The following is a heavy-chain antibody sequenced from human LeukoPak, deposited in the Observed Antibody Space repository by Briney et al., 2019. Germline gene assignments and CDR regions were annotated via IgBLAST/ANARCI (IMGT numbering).Heavy chain of an antibody. D-gene: IGHD6-19*01. J-gene: IGHJ4*02. CDR1: GGSISSYY. CDR3: AREGGSGFDY. V-gene: IGHV4-34*01. Sequence: SETLSLTCTVSGGSISSYYWSWIRQPPGKGLEWIGEINHSGSTNYNPSLKSRVTISVDTSKNQFSLKLSSVTAADTAVYYCAREGGSGFDYWGQGTLVTVSS. CDR2: INHSGST.